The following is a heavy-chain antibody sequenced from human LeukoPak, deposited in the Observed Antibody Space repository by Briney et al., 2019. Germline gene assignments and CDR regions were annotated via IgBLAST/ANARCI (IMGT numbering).Heavy chain of an antibody. V-gene: IGHV4-39*01. D-gene: IGHD3-3*02. J-gene: IGHJ4*02. CDR2: IYHSGST. Sequence: SETLSLTCTVSRGSISSSSYYWGWIRQPPGKGLEWIGSIYHSGSTYYNPSLKSRVTISVDTPKNQFSLKLSSVTAADTAVYYCARRRSGMISMDYWGQGTLVTVSS. CDR3: ARRRSGMISMDY. CDR1: RGSISSSSYY.